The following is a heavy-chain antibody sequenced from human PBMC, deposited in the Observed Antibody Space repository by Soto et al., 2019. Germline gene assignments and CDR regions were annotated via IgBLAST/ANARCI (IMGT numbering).Heavy chain of an antibody. CDR3: AKAYVDTAMVPGDYFDY. Sequence: PGGSLRLSCAASGFTFSSYGMHWVRQAPGKGLEWVAVISYDGSNKYYADSVKGRFTISRDNSKNTLYLQMNSLRAEDTAVYYCAKAYVDTAMVPGDYFDYWGQGTLVTVSS. V-gene: IGHV3-30*18. J-gene: IGHJ4*02. CDR2: ISYDGSNK. D-gene: IGHD5-18*01. CDR1: GFTFSSYG.